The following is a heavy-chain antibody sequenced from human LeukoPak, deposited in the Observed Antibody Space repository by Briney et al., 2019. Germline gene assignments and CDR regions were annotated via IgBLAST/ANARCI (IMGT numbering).Heavy chain of an antibody. CDR1: GFTFSSYS. V-gene: IGHV3-21*01. Sequence: GGSLRLSCAASGFTFSSYSMNWVRQAPGKGLEWVSSISSSSSYIYYADSVKGRFTISRDNAKNSLYLQMNSLRAEDTAVYYCARDPAPGIAVAGWGQGTLVTVSS. J-gene: IGHJ4*02. CDR3: ARDPAPGIAVAG. D-gene: IGHD6-19*01. CDR2: ISSSSSYI.